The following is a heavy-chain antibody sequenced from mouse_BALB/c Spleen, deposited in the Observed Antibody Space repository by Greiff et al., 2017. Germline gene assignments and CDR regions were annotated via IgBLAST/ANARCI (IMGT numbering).Heavy chain of an antibody. CDR1: GFTFSSYG. D-gene: IGHD1-2*01. CDR2: INSNGGST. CDR3: AREGTTATGFDY. V-gene: IGHV5-6-3*01. J-gene: IGHJ2*01. Sequence: EVKVVESGGGLVQPGGSLKLSCAASGFTFSSYGMSWVRQTPDKRLELVATINSNGGSTYYPDSVKGRFTISRDNAKNTLYLQMSSLKSEDTAMYYCAREGTTATGFDYWGQGTTLTVSS.